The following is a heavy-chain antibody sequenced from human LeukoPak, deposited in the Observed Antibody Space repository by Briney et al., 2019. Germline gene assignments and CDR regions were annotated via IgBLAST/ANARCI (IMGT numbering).Heavy chain of an antibody. V-gene: IGHV3-21*01. CDR1: GFTFSSYS. CDR2: ISSSSSRV. J-gene: IGHJ4*02. CDR3: ARVLEAASFDY. D-gene: IGHD6-13*01. Sequence: GGSLRLSCAASGFTFSSYSMNWVRQAPGKGLEWVPSISSSSSRVYYADSVKGRFTMSRDNAKNSLYLQMNSLRADDTAVHYCARVLEAASFDYWGQGSPVTVSS.